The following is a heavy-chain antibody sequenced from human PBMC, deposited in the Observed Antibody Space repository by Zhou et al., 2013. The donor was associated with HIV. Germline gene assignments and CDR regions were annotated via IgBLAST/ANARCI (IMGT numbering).Heavy chain of an antibody. D-gene: IGHD4-17*01. J-gene: IGHJ3*02. CDR2: ISPSGDST. Sequence: QVQLVQSGAEVKKPGASVKVSCKASGYTFTSYYMHWVRQAPGQGLEWMGIISPSGDSTTYAQKLQGRVTMTRDMSTSTVYMELSSLRSEDTAVYYCASVAVRAGAFDIWGQGTMVAVSS. V-gene: IGHV1-46*04. CDR3: ASVAVRAGAFDI. CDR1: GYTFTSYY.